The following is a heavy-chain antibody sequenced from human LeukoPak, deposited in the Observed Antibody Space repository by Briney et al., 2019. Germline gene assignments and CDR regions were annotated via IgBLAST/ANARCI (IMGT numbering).Heavy chain of an antibody. CDR3: ARERPTVYAESGGFDY. D-gene: IGHD5/OR15-5a*01. CDR2: IYHSGST. J-gene: IGHJ4*02. Sequence: ASQTLSLTCAVSGGSISSGGYSWSWIRQPPGKGLEWIGYIYHSGSTYYNPSLKSRVTISVDRSKNQFSLKLSSVTAADTAVYYCARERPTVYAESGGFDYWGQGTLVTVSS. V-gene: IGHV4-30-2*01. CDR1: GGSISSGGYS.